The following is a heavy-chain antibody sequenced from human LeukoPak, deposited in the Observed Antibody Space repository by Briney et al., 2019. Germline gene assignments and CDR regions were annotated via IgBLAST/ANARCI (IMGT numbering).Heavy chain of an antibody. Sequence: GSLRLSCTASGFSFGDYAMSWVRQAPGKGLEWVGFIRSKAYGGTTEYAASVKGRFTISRDDSKSIAYLQMNSLKTEDTAVYYCTRDYGDYKLDYWGQGTLVTVSS. V-gene: IGHV3-49*04. J-gene: IGHJ4*02. CDR2: IRSKAYGGTT. CDR3: TRDYGDYKLDY. CDR1: GFSFGDYA. D-gene: IGHD4-17*01.